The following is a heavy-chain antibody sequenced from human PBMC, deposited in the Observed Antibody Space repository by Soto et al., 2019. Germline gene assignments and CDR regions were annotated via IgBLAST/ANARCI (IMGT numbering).Heavy chain of an antibody. CDR3: AKDRERDAWYEDE. Sequence: GGSLRLSCVDSGFSFSSYAMSWVRQAPGKGLEWVSVISGSDGSTYYADSVKGRFTISRDNSKSTLYLQMNSLRAEDTAVYYCAKDRERDAWYEDEWGQGTLVTVSS. D-gene: IGHD6-13*01. V-gene: IGHV3-23*01. CDR1: GFSFSSYA. CDR2: ISGSDGST. J-gene: IGHJ4*02.